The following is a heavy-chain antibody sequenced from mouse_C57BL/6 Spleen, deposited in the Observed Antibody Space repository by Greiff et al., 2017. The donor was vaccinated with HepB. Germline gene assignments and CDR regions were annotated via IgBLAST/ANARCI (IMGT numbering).Heavy chain of an antibody. CDR1: GFTFSSYT. Sequence: EVKLQESGGGLVKPGGSLKLSCAASGFTFSSYTMSWVRQTPEKRLEWVATISGGGGNTYYPDSVKGRFTISRDNAKNTLYLQMSSLRSEDTALYYCARGGLGTGTDYWGQGTTLTVSS. J-gene: IGHJ2*01. V-gene: IGHV5-9*01. D-gene: IGHD4-1*01. CDR2: ISGGGGNT. CDR3: ARGGLGTGTDY.